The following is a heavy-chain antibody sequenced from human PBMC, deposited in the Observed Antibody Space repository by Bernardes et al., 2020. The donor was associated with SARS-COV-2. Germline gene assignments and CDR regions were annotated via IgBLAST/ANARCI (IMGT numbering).Heavy chain of an antibody. CDR3: ARERGGGYFDS. D-gene: IGHD3-16*01. CDR2: ITSGSTNT. CDR1: GFTFSNFY. V-gene: IGHV3-11*05. J-gene: IGHJ4*02. Sequence: GSLSLSCAASGFTFSNFYMSWFRLAPGKGLEWVSYITSGSTNTDYADSVKGRFTISRDDAKNSLYLQMSGLRVEDTAVYYCARERGGGYFDSWGQGSLVTVSS.